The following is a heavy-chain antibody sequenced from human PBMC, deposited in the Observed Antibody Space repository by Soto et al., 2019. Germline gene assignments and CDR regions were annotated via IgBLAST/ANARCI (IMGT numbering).Heavy chain of an antibody. CDR2: IKQDGSEK. CDR1: GFTFSSYW. Sequence: GGSLRLSCAASGFTFSSYWMSWVRQAPGKGLEWVANIKQDGSEKYYVDSVKGRFTISRDNAKNSLYLQMNSLRAEDTAVYYCARGTYGSGSLHYYYGMDVWDQGTTVTVS. J-gene: IGHJ6*02. CDR3: ARGTYGSGSLHYYYGMDV. V-gene: IGHV3-7*03. D-gene: IGHD3-10*01.